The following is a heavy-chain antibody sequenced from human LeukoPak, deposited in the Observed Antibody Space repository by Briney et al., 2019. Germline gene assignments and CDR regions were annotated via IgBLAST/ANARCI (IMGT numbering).Heavy chain of an antibody. J-gene: IGHJ4*02. Sequence: PGGSLRLSCAASGFTFSSYSMNWVRQAPGKGLEWVSSISSSSSYIYYADSVKGRFTISRDNAKNSLYLQMNSLRAEDTAVYYCARDFRFRDYSSSWYYFDYWGQGTLVTVSS. V-gene: IGHV3-21*01. D-gene: IGHD6-13*01. CDR2: ISSSSSYI. CDR3: ARDFRFRDYSSSWYYFDY. CDR1: GFTFSSYS.